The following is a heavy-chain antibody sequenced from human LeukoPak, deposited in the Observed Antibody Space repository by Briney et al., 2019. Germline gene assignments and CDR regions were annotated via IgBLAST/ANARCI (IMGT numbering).Heavy chain of an antibody. V-gene: IGHV3-23*01. Sequence: GGSLRLSCAASGFTFSTYAMSWVRQAAGKGLEWVSAISGGGGGTYYADSVKGRFTISRDNSKNTLYLQMNSLRAEDTAVYYCAKSLGYSSPDPDYWGQGTLVTVSS. CDR2: ISGGGGGT. CDR3: AKSLGYSSPDPDY. CDR1: GFTFSTYA. D-gene: IGHD6-13*01. J-gene: IGHJ4*02.